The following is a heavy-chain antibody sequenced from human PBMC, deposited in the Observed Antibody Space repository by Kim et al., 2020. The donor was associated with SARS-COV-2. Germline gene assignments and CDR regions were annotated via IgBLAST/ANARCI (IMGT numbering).Heavy chain of an antibody. CDR3: AKDWPHVRGWGYFDS. J-gene: IGHJ4*01. CDR2: ISGSVGGV. CDR1: GFIFDGHD. D-gene: IGHD3-16*01. V-gene: IGHV3-23*01. Sequence: GGSLRLSCAAFGFIFDGHDMTWVRQAPGKALEWVSGISGSVGGVKYADSVGGRFTISRDNLKNTLYLQMGSLRADDTAVYFCAKDWPHVRGWGYFDSWG.